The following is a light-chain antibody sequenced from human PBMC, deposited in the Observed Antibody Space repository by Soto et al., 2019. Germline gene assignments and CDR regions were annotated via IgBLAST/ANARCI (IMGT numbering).Light chain of an antibody. CDR3: QHYKNWPRT. CDR1: QSVSSS. CDR2: GAS. Sequence: EIVMTQSPATLSVSPGERATLSCRASQSVSSSLAWYQQKPGQAPRLLIYGASTRATGIPARFSGSGSGTDFTLTISSQQAEDFAVYYCQHYKNWPRTFGQGTKVEIK. J-gene: IGKJ1*01. V-gene: IGKV3-15*01.